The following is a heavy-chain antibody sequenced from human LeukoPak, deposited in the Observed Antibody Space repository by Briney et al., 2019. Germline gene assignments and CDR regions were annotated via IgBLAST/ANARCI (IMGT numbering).Heavy chain of an antibody. CDR3: ARDVSGGYLFDY. D-gene: IGHD5-18*01. J-gene: IGHJ4*02. CDR2: INTDGSRT. V-gene: IGHV3-74*01. CDR1: EFTFSSYW. Sequence: GGSLRLSCEASEFTFSSYWMHWVRQAPGKGLVWVSRINTDGSRTSYADSVKGRFTISRDNAKNTLYLQMNSLRAEDTAVYYCARDVSGGYLFDYWGQGTLVTVSS.